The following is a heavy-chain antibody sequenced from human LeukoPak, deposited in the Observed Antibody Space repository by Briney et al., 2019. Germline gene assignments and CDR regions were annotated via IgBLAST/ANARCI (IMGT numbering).Heavy chain of an antibody. D-gene: IGHD6-13*01. CDR1: GYKLTNNW. Sequence: GESLKISCKISGYKLTNNWIGWVRQVPGKGLEWMGLIYPGYSDAKYSPSFQGQVTLSVDASISTAYLQLSGLRASDTAIYYCVRFALTSSLDHWXQGTLVTVSS. CDR3: VRFALTSSLDH. CDR2: IYPGYSDA. V-gene: IGHV5-51*01. J-gene: IGHJ5*02.